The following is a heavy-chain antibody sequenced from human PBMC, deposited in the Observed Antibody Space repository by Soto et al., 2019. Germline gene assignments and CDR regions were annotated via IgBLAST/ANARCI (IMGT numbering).Heavy chain of an antibody. CDR1: GFTFSSYG. D-gene: IGHD3-22*01. CDR2: IWYDGSNK. CDR3: ARTYDSSGPFDY. J-gene: IGHJ4*02. Sequence: GGSLRLSCAASGFTFSSYGMHWVRQAPGKGLEWVAVIWYDGSNKYYADSVKGRFTISRDNSKNTLYLQMNSLRAEDTAVYYCARTYDSSGPFDYWGQGTLATVSS. V-gene: IGHV3-33*01.